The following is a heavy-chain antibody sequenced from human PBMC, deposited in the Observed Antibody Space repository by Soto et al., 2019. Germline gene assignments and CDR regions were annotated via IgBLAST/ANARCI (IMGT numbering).Heavy chain of an antibody. D-gene: IGHD6-13*01. V-gene: IGHV4-34*01. CDR1: GGSFSGYY. CDR2: INHSGST. Sequence: PEETLSLTCAVYGGSFSGYYWSWIRQPPGKGLEWIGEINHSGSTNYNPSLKSRVTISVDTSKNQFSLKLSSVTAADTAVYYCARGRWVIAAAGKRWFDPWGKGTLVTVSS. J-gene: IGHJ5*02. CDR3: ARGRWVIAAAGKRWFDP.